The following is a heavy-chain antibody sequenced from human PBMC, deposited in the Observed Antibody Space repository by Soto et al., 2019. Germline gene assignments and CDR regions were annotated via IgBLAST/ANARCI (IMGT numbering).Heavy chain of an antibody. CDR2: ISYDGTYE. J-gene: IGHJ6*02. CDR1: GFIFNSYG. V-gene: IGHV3-30*18. CDR3: AKDPSKPPPAYGMDV. Sequence: GGSLRLSCAASGFIFNSYGMHWLRQAPGKGLEWVATISYDGTYEYYAVSVKGRFTISRDNSKNTLYLQMNSLGAEDTGLYYCAKDPSKPPPAYGMDVWGQGTTVTVSS.